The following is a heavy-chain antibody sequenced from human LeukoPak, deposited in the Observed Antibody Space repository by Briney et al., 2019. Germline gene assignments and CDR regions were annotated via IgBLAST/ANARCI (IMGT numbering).Heavy chain of an antibody. CDR3: AKSTSIRITILGY. D-gene: IGHD3-10*01. CDR1: GFNYSSYA. J-gene: IGHJ4*02. V-gene: IGHV3-23*01. Sequence: GGSLRLSCAASGFNYSSYAMSWVRQAPGKGLEWVSAISGSGGSTYYADSVKGRFTISRDNSKNTLCLQMNSLRAEDTAVYYCAKSTSIRITILGYWGQGTLVTVSS. CDR2: ISGSGGST.